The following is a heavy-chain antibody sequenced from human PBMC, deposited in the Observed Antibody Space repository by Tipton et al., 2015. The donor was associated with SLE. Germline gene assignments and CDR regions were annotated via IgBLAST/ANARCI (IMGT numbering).Heavy chain of an antibody. CDR3: ARAGIVGPTGGFDF. CDR2: INEDGSGT. CDR1: GFTFRSYW. D-gene: IGHD1-26*01. V-gene: IGHV3-74*01. Sequence: SLRLSCAASGFTFRSYWMHWVRQVPGKGLEWVSRINEDGSGTSYADFVQGRFTFFRDNAKNTVYLQMNNLRAEDTAVYYCARAGIVGPTGGFDFWGRGTLVTVSS. J-gene: IGHJ4*02.